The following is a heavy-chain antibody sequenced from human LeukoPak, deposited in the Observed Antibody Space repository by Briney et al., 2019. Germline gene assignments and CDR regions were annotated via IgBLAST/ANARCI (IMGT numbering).Heavy chain of an antibody. CDR3: ARVRYSSGTMFDP. J-gene: IGHJ5*02. V-gene: IGHV1-2*02. D-gene: IGHD6-19*01. CDR1: GYTFTGYY. Sequence: ASVKVSCKASGYTFTGYYMHWVRQAPGQGLEWMGWINPNSGGTNCAQKFQGRVTMTRDTSISTAYMELSRLRSDDTAVYYCARVRYSSGTMFDPWGQGTLVTVSS. CDR2: INPNSGGT.